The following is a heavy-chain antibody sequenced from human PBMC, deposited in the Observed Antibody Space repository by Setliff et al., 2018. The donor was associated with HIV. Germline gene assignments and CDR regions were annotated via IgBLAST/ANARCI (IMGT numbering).Heavy chain of an antibody. CDR1: GGSISNNSGY. J-gene: IGHJ4*02. Sequence: SETLSLTCTVSGGSISNNSGYWDWIRQPPGKGLEWIGSVYYSGSIDYNPSLKSRVTMSMGTAKSQFSLKLTSVTAADTSIYHCARLGTSGWYSYFDYWGQGILVTVSS. CDR2: VYYSGSI. V-gene: IGHV4-39*01. CDR3: ARLGTSGWYSYFDY. D-gene: IGHD6-19*01.